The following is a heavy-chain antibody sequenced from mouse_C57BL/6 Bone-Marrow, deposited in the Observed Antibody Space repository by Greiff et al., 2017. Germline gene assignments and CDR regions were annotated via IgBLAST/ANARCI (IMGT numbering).Heavy chain of an antibody. CDR3: ARGTLYYGHQRDYFDY. V-gene: IGHV1-53*01. CDR2: INPSNGGT. J-gene: IGHJ2*01. CDR1: GYTFTSYW. D-gene: IGHD2-1*01. Sequence: QVQLQQPGTELVKPGASVKLSCKASGYTFTSYWMHWVKQRPGQGLEWIGNINPSNGGTNYNEKFKSKATLTVDKSSSTAYMQLSSLTSEDSAVYYCARGTLYYGHQRDYFDYWGQGTTLTVSS.